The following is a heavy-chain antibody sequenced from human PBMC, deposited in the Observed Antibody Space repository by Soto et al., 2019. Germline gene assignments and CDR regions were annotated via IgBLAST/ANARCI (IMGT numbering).Heavy chain of an antibody. CDR3: ARVHSSGWTNWFDP. Sequence: SETLSLTCTVSGGSVRDGSYYWAWLRQPPGKGLEWIGHIYHSGSTIYNPSLKSRVTISIDTSKSQFSLNLNSMTAADTAVYYCARVHSSGWTNWFDPWGQGTLVTVSS. CDR2: IYHSGST. V-gene: IGHV4-61*01. D-gene: IGHD6-19*01. CDR1: GGSVRDGSYY. J-gene: IGHJ5*02.